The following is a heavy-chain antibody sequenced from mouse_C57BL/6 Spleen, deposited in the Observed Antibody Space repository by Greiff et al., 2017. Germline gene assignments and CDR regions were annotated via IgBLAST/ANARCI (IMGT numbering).Heavy chain of an antibody. CDR1: GYTFTSYT. V-gene: IGHV1-4*01. J-gene: IGHJ4*01. D-gene: IGHD2-5*01. CDR3: ADGSKGGAMDY. Sequence: QVQLQQSGAELARPGASVKMSCKASGYTFTSYTMHWVKQRPGQGLEWIGYINPSSGYTKYNQKFKDKSTLTADKSSSTAYMQLSSLTSEDSAVYYCADGSKGGAMDYWGQGTSVTVSS. CDR2: INPSSGYT.